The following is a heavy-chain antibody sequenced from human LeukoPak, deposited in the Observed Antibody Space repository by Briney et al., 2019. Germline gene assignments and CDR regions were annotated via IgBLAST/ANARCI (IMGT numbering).Heavy chain of an antibody. D-gene: IGHD6-13*01. Sequence: GGSLRLSCAASGFTFSSYAMSWVRQAPGKGLEWVSAISGSGGSTYYADSVKGRFTISRDNSKNTLYLQMNSLRAEDTAVYYCARDLCRSSWCAWFDYWGQGTLVTVSS. CDR2: ISGSGGST. CDR1: GFTFSSYA. V-gene: IGHV3-23*01. J-gene: IGHJ4*02. CDR3: ARDLCRSSWCAWFDY.